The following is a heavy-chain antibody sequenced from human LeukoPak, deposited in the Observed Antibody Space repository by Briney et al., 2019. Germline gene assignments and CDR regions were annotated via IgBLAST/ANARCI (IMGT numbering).Heavy chain of an antibody. V-gene: IGHV3-48*03. D-gene: IGHD3-9*01. CDR1: GFTFSSHD. CDR3: ARDNGDDIWDS. Sequence: QPGGSLRLSCAASGFTFSSHDMNWFRQAPGKGPEWISHISDSGSIYYADSVKGRFTISRDNARNSLYMHMNSLRAEDTAVYYCARDNGDDIWDSWGQGTLVTVSS. CDR2: ISDSGSI. J-gene: IGHJ4*02.